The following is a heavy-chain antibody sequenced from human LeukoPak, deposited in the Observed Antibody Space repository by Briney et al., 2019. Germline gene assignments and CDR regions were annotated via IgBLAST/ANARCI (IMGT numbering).Heavy chain of an antibody. J-gene: IGHJ5*02. Sequence: PGGSLRLSCAASGFTFSSYAMSWARQAPGKGLEWVSAISGSGGSTYYADSVKGRFTISRDNSKNTLYLQMNSLRAEDTAVYYCAKVLGRPRNNWFDPWGQGTLVTVSS. V-gene: IGHV3-23*01. CDR3: AKVLGRPRNNWFDP. CDR2: ISGSGGST. CDR1: GFTFSSYA. D-gene: IGHD3-16*01.